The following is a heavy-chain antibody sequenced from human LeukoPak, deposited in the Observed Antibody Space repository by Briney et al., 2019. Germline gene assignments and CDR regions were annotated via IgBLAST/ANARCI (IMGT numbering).Heavy chain of an antibody. J-gene: IGHJ3*01. Sequence: SETLSLTCTVSGGSISSGDYYWSCIRQPPGKGLECIGYIYNSGSTYYNPSLKSRVTISVDTSKNQFSLKLTSVTAADTALYYCARELRYDNIDSGAFWGQGTVVTVSS. CDR3: ARELRYDNIDSGAF. CDR1: GGSISSGDYY. CDR2: IYNSGST. D-gene: IGHD2/OR15-2a*01. V-gene: IGHV4-30-4*08.